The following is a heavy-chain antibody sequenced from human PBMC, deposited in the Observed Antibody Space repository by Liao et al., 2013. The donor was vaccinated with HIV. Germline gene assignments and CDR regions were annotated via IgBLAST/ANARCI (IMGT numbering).Heavy chain of an antibody. Sequence: QLQLQESGPGLVKPSETLSLTCTVSGGSISGSSYYWGWIRQPPGKGLEWIGSVYYSGSTYYNPSLKSRVTMSTDTTKNQFSLRLSSVTAADTAVYYCARFNYFYYYMDVWGKGTTVTVSS. J-gene: IGHJ6*03. CDR2: VYYSGST. CDR1: GGSISGSSYY. CDR3: ARFNYFYYYMDV. V-gene: IGHV4-39*01.